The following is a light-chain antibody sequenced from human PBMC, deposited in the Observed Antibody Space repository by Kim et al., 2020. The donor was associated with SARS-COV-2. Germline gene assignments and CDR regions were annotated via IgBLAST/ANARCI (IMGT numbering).Light chain of an antibody. Sequence: GQLFPISCTGTSRDVGGYDHVSWYQQHPVRAPKLMIYEVNKRPAGVPDRFSGSKSGNTASLTVSGLQAEDEADYYCSSYAGSNNLVFGAGTQVTVL. V-gene: IGLV2-8*01. J-gene: IGLJ1*01. CDR3: SSYAGSNNLV. CDR2: EVN. CDR1: SRDVGGYDH.